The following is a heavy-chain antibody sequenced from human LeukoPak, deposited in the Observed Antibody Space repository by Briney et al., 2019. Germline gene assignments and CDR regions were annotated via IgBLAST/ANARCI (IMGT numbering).Heavy chain of an antibody. V-gene: IGHV4-39*01. J-gene: IGHJ1*01. CDR3: ARGPSYFQH. CDR2: IYYSGST. CDR1: GASISSGSYY. Sequence: PSETLSLTCTVSGASISSGSYYWGWIRQPPGKGLEWIGSIYYSGSTYYNPSLKSRVTISVDTSKNQFSLKVSSVTAADTAVYYCARGPSYFQHWGQGTLVTVSS.